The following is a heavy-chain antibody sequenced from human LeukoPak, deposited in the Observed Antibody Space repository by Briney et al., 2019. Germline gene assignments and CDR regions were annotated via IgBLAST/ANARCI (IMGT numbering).Heavy chain of an antibody. J-gene: IGHJ4*02. V-gene: IGHV1-2*04. CDR2: INPSSGGT. CDR3: ARDGRAYYDILTGYYHFDY. D-gene: IGHD3-9*01. Sequence: ASVTVSCKASGYTFTGYYMHWVRQAPGQGLGWMGWINPSSGGTNYAQKFQGWVTMTRDTSISTAYMELSRLRSDDTAVYYCARDGRAYYDILTGYYHFDYWGQGTLVTVSS. CDR1: GYTFTGYY.